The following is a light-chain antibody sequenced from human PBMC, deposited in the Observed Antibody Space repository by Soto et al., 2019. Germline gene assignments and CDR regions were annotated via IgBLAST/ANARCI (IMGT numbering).Light chain of an antibody. CDR2: KAS. V-gene: IGKV1-5*03. J-gene: IGKJ3*01. CDR3: QQSFT. CDR1: QSISSW. Sequence: DIQMTQSPSTLSASVGDRVTITCRASQSISSWLAWYQQKPGKAPKLLIYKASSLQSGDPSRFIGSGSGTEFTLTISSLQPDDFATYYCQQSFTFGPGTKVDIK.